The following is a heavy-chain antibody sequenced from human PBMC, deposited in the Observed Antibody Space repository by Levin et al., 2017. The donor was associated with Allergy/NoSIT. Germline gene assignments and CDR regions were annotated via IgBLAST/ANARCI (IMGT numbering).Heavy chain of an antibody. CDR3: AKDLAWSGYDFVY. V-gene: IGHV3-23*01. J-gene: IGHJ4*02. CDR1: GFTFSSYA. Sequence: GESLKISCAASGFTFSSYAMSWVRQAPGKGLEWVSAISGSGGSTYYADSVKGRFTISRDNSKNTLYLQMNSLRAEDTAVYYCAKDLAWSGYDFVYWGQGTLVTVSS. D-gene: IGHD5-12*01. CDR2: ISGSGGST.